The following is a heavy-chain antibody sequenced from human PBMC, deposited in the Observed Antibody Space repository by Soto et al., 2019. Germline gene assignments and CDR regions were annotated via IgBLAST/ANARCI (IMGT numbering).Heavy chain of an antibody. CDR3: ARDLRYFNSRGYYGFFDY. D-gene: IGHD3-22*01. Sequence: QVQLVESGGGMVQPGRSLRLSCAASGFTFSSYAMHWVRQPPGKGLEWVSATSNDGVNEYYADSVTGRFTISRDNAKNTLFLQMNSLRPEDMAVYFCARDLRYFNSRGYYGFFDYGGQGTLVTVSS. CDR2: TSNDGVNE. CDR1: GFTFSSYA. V-gene: IGHV3-30-3*01. J-gene: IGHJ4*02.